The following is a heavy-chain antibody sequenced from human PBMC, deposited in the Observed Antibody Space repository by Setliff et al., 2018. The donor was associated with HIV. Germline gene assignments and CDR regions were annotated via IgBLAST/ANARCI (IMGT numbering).Heavy chain of an antibody. J-gene: IGHJ4*02. D-gene: IGHD2-15*01. V-gene: IGHV3-15*01. CDR3: TTKGRDAYTLEAPG. CDR2: IKSKADGGAT. Sequence: GGSLRLSCAASGFTFINAWMRWVRQAPGKGLEWVGRIKSKADGGATYYAAPVKGRFTISRDESRNTLYLQMNSLKTEDTAVYYCTTKGRDAYTLEAPGWGQGTLVTVSS. CDR1: GFTFINAW.